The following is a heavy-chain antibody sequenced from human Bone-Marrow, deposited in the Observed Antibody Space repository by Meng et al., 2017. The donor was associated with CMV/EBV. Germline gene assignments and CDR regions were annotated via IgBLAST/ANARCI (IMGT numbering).Heavy chain of an antibody. CDR1: GGSISSGDYY. CDR3: ANLRLGY. V-gene: IGHV4-30-4*08. CDR2: IYYSGST. Sequence: LRLSCTVSGGSISSGDYYWSWIHQPPGKGLEWIGYIYYSGSTYYNPSLKSRVTISIDTSKNQFSLNLNSVTAADTAVYFCANLRLGYWGQGTLVTVSS. D-gene: IGHD3-16*01. J-gene: IGHJ4*02.